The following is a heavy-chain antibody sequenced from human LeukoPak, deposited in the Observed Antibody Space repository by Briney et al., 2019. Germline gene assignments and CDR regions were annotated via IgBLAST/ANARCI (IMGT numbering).Heavy chain of an antibody. J-gene: IGHJ4*02. Sequence: ASVKVSCKXSGYTFPDDGISWVRQAPGQGLGWVGWISGYNGHTNYAQKFQGRVTMTTDTSTSTVYMELRTLRSDDTAVYYCARDQNIAGRPDYWGQGTLVTVSS. D-gene: IGHD6-6*01. CDR3: ARDQNIAGRPDY. CDR1: GYTFPDDG. CDR2: ISGYNGHT. V-gene: IGHV1-18*01.